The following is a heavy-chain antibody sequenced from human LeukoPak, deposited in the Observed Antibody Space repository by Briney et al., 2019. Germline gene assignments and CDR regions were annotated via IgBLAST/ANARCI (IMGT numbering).Heavy chain of an antibody. CDR3: ARVVPAAEDAFDI. CDR1: GGSFSGYY. D-gene: IGHD2-2*01. CDR2: INHSGST. Sequence: SETLSLTCAVYGGSFSGYYWSWIRQPPGEGLEWIGEINHSGSTNYNPSLKSRVTMSVDTSKNQFSLKLSSVTAADTAVYYCARVVPAAEDAFDIWGKGTTVTVSS. J-gene: IGHJ3*02. V-gene: IGHV4-34*01.